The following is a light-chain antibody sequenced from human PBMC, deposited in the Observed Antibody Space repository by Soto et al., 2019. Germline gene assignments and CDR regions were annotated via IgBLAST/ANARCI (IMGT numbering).Light chain of an antibody. CDR2: EVS. Sequence: QSALTQPASVSGSPGQSITISCTGTSSDVGDYKYVSWYQKHPGKAPQALIYEVSNRPSGVSNRFSGSKSGNTASLTISGLQAEDEADYYCSSYTTSNTLVFGPGTKVTVL. J-gene: IGLJ1*01. V-gene: IGLV2-14*01. CDR3: SSYTTSNTLV. CDR1: SSDVGDYKY.